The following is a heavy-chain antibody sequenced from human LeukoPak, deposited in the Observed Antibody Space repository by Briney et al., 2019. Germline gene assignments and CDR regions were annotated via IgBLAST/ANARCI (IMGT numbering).Heavy chain of an antibody. CDR1: GFTFSSYW. V-gene: IGHV3-30*02. CDR3: AKICGDCGDYGTFDY. Sequence: GGSLRLSCAASGFTFSSYWMTWVRQAPGKGLEWVAYIRYDGSKKYYADSVKGRFTISRDNSKNTVYLQMNSLRAEDTAVYYCAKICGDCGDYGTFDYWGQGTLVTVSS. J-gene: IGHJ4*02. D-gene: IGHD4-17*01. CDR2: IRYDGSKK.